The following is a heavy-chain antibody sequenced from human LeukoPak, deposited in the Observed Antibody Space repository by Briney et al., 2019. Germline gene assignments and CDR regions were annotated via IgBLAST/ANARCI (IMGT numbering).Heavy chain of an antibody. CDR1: GFTFSSYS. D-gene: IGHD1-26*01. Sequence: PGGSLRLSCAASGFTFSSYSMNWVRQAPGKGLEWVSYISSSSSTIYYADSVKGRFTISRDNAKNSLYLQMNSLRDDDTAVYYCARDKAGATFWGQGTLVTVSS. CDR2: ISSSSSTI. CDR3: ARDKAGATF. J-gene: IGHJ4*02. V-gene: IGHV3-48*02.